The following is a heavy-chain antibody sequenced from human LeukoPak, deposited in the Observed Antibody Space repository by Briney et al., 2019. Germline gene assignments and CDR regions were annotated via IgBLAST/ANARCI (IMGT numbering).Heavy chain of an antibody. CDR2: IHPNNGDT. CDR1: GYTFSGTGWY. CDR3: ARDGLAQMVDLDY. J-gene: IGHJ4*02. Sequence: ASVKVSCKASGYTFSGTGWYLYWLRQAPGQGLECMGWIHPNNGDTAYAQKFEGRVAMTRDTSISTAYMELRRLRPDDTAVYFCARDGLAQMVDLDYWGQGTLVTVSS. V-gene: IGHV1-2*02. D-gene: IGHD3-10*01.